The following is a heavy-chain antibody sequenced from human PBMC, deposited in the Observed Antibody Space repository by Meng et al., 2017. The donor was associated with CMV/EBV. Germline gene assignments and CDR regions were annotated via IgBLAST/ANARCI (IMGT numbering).Heavy chain of an antibody. J-gene: IGHJ4*02. V-gene: IGHV3-23*01. D-gene: IGHD2-15*01. CDR1: FSSYA. Sequence: FSSYAMSWVHQAPGKGLEWVSAISGSGGSTYYADSVKGRFTISRDNSKNTLYLQMNSLRAEDTAVYYCAKGTPDIVVVVAANGPFVYWGQGTLVTVSS. CDR3: AKGTPDIVVVVAANGPFVY. CDR2: ISGSGGST.